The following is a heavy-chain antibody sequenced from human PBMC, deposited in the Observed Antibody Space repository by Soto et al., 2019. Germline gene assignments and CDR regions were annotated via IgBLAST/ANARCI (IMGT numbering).Heavy chain of an antibody. CDR1: GYTFTGYY. CDR2: INPNSGGT. D-gene: IGHD2-15*01. CDR3: ARDRGVDYYYGMDV. V-gene: IGHV1-2*04. J-gene: IGHJ6*02. Sequence: ASVKVSCKASGYTFTGYYMHWVRQAPGQGLEWMGWINPNSGGTNYAQKFQGWVTMTRDTSISTAYMELNRLRSDDTAVYYCARDRGVDYYYGMDVWGQGTTVTVSS.